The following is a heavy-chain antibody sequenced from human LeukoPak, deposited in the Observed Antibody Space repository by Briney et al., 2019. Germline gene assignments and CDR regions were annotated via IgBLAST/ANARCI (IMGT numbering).Heavy chain of an antibody. D-gene: IGHD6-6*01. Sequence: GGSLRLSCAASGFTVSSNYMSWVRQAPGKGLEWVSVIYSGGSTYYADSVKGRFTISRDNSKNTLYLQMNSLRAEDTAVYSCARLIAARLRFCCFDPWGQGTLVTVSS. CDR3: ARLIAARLRFCCFDP. CDR2: IYSGGST. V-gene: IGHV3-53*01. CDR1: GFTVSSNY. J-gene: IGHJ5*02.